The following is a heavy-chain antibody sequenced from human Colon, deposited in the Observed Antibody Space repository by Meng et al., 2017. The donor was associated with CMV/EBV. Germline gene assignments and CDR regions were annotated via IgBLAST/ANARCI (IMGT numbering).Heavy chain of an antibody. CDR1: GFSFSTSH. Sequence: GESLKISCEASGFSFSTSHMHWVRQAPGKGLEWISTISSGSRSMDYADSVQGRFTIYRDNARNIVYLQMNSLRVEDTAVYYCASYSGSYYYYSGLDVWGQGTTVTVSS. CDR3: ASYSGSYYYYSGLDV. D-gene: IGHD1-26*01. J-gene: IGHJ6*02. CDR2: ISSGSRSM. V-gene: IGHV3-48*04.